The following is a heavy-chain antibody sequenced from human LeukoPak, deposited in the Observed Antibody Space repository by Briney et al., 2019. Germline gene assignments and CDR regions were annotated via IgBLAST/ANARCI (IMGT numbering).Heavy chain of an antibody. CDR2: IYSDGSI. CDR1: GFSVSSNY. V-gene: IGHV3-66*01. D-gene: IGHD7-27*01. Sequence: GGSLRLSCAASGFSVSSNYMSWVRQAPGKGLEWVSVIYSDGSIYYADSVKGRFTISRDTSKNTLYLQMNSLRVEDTALYYCARDSVETGEFDYWGQGALVTVSS. CDR3: ARDSVETGEFDY. J-gene: IGHJ4*02.